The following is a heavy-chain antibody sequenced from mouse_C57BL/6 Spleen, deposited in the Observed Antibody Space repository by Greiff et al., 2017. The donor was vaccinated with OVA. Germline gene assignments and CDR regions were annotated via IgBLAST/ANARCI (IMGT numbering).Heavy chain of an antibody. V-gene: IGHV1-76*01. CDR2: IYPGSGNT. D-gene: IGHD2-3*01. CDR1: GYTFTDYY. Sequence: QVQLQQSGAELVRPGASVKLSCKASGYTFTDYYINWVKQRPGQGLEWIARIYPGSGNTYYNEKFKGKATLTAEKSSSTAYMQLSSLTSEDSAVYFCARTDGRYCDVWGTGTTVTVAS. J-gene: IGHJ1*03. CDR3: ARTDGRYCDV.